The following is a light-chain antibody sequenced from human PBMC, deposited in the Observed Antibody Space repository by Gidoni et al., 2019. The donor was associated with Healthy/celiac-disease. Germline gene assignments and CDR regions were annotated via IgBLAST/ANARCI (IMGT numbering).Light chain of an antibody. CDR3: QQSYSTPHT. CDR1: QSISSY. Sequence: IQMTKSPSSLSASVGNRVTITCRESQSISSYLNWYQQKPGKAPKLLIYAASSLQSGVPSRFSGSGSGTDFTLTISSLQPEDFATYYCQQSYSTPHTFGQGTKLEIK. J-gene: IGKJ2*01. V-gene: IGKV1-39*01. CDR2: AAS.